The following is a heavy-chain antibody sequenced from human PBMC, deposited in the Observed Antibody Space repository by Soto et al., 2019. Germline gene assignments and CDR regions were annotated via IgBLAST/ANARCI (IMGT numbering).Heavy chain of an antibody. J-gene: IGHJ4*02. CDR1: GFTFSSNA. V-gene: IGHV3-30-3*01. D-gene: IGHD2-21*01. CDR3: XXGVVIWVDY. Sequence: QVQLVESGGGVVQPGRSLRLSCAASGFTFSSNAMHWVRXXXXKGLEWVAVISHDGSKKYYADSVKGRFTISRDNSKNXXXXXXXXXXAXDTAVXYXXXGVVIWVDYWGQGTLVTVSS. CDR2: ISHDGSKK.